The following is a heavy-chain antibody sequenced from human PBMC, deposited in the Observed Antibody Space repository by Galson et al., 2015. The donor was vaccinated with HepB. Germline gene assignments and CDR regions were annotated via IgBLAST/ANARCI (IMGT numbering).Heavy chain of an antibody. CDR1: GFTFSSYG. V-gene: IGHV3-33*01. J-gene: IGHJ3*02. D-gene: IGHD3-10*01. CDR2: IWYDGSNK. Sequence: SLRLSCAASGFTFSSYGMHWVRQAPGKGLEWVAVIWYDGSNKYYADSVKGRFTISRDNSKNTLYLQMNSLRAEDTAVYYCARDQYYGSGSYHADAFDIWGQGTMVTVSS. CDR3: ARDQYYGSGSYHADAFDI.